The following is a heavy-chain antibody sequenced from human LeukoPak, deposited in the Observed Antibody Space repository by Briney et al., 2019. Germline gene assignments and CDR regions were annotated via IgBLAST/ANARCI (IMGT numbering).Heavy chain of an antibody. CDR3: AKRIPAAGTGGVEY. Sequence: GGSLRLSCAASGFTFSNYGMHWVRQAPGKGLEWVAVIWSDGSNKYYADSVKGRFTISRDNSKNTLYLQMNSLRAEDTAVYYCAKRIPAAGTGGVEYWGQGTLVTVSS. J-gene: IGHJ4*02. D-gene: IGHD6-13*01. CDR1: GFTFSNYG. CDR2: IWSDGSNK. V-gene: IGHV3-33*06.